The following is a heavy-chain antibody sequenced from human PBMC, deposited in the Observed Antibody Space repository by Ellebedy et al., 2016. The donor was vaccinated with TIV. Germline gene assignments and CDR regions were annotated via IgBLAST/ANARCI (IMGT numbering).Heavy chain of an antibody. Sequence: GESLKISCAASDFTFRNFWMHWVRQVPGKGLEWVSRINTDGTTTTYADSVKGRFTISRDNAKNTLYLQMNSLSPEDTAVYYCAREVHSSGWFYWYFDLWGRGTLVTVSS. CDR3: AREVHSSGWFYWYFDL. V-gene: IGHV3-74*01. J-gene: IGHJ2*01. D-gene: IGHD6-19*01. CDR2: INTDGTTT. CDR1: DFTFRNFW.